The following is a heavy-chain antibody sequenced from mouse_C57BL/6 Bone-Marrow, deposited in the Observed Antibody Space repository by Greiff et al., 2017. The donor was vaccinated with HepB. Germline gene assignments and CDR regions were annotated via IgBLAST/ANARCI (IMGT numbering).Heavy chain of an antibody. Sequence: QVQLQQSGAELVRPGTSVKVSCKASGYAFTNYLIEWVKQRPGQGLEWIGVINPGSGGTNYNEKFKGKATLTADKSSSTAYMQLSSLTSEDSAVYFCARCSSYYFDYWGQGTTLTVSS. CDR3: ARCSSYYFDY. CDR1: GYAFTNYL. V-gene: IGHV1-54*01. CDR2: INPGSGGT. D-gene: IGHD3-1*01. J-gene: IGHJ2*01.